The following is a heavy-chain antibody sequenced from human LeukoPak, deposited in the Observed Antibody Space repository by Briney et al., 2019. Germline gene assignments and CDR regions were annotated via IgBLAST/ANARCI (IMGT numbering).Heavy chain of an antibody. CDR1: GFTVSSNY. CDR3: ARVRWELLPHESYYFDY. D-gene: IGHD1-26*01. V-gene: IGHV3-53*04. CDR2: IYSGGST. J-gene: IGHJ4*02. Sequence: GGSLRLSCAASGFTVSSNYMSWVRQAPGKGLEWVSVIYSGGSTYYADSVKGRFTLYRHNSKNTLYLQMNSLRAEDTAVYYCARVRWELLPHESYYFDYWGQGTLVTVSS.